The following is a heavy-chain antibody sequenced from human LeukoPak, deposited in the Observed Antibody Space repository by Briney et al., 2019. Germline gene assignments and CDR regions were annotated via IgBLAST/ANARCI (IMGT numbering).Heavy chain of an antibody. CDR2: IYYSGST. CDR3: ARHSRLPARDSSSWYYFDY. Sequence: PSETLSLTCTVSGGSISSYYWSWIRQPPGKGLEWIGYIYYSGSTNYNPSLKSRVTISVDTSKNQFSLKLSSVTAADTAVYYCARHSRLPARDSSSWYYFDYWGQGTLVTVSS. V-gene: IGHV4-59*08. D-gene: IGHD6-13*01. CDR1: GGSISSYY. J-gene: IGHJ4*02.